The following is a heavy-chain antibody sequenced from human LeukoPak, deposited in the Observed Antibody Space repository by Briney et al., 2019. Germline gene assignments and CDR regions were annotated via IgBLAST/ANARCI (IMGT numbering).Heavy chain of an antibody. CDR3: ARDLSLGRHDDGEPFDY. Sequence: SVKVSCKASGGTFSSYAISWARQAPGQGLEWMGGIIPIFGTANYAQKFQGRVTITADESTSTAYMELRSLRSDDTAVYYCARDLSLGRHDDGEPFDYWGQGTLVTVSS. CDR1: GGTFSSYA. J-gene: IGHJ4*02. V-gene: IGHV1-69*13. CDR2: IIPIFGTA. D-gene: IGHD4-17*01.